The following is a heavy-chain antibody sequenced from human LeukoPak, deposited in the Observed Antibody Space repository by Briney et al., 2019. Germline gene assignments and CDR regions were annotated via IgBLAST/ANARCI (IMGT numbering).Heavy chain of an antibody. Sequence: PGESLRLSCSASGFTFSSYEMNWVRQTPGKGLEWVSYITSSGYITDYADSVRGRFTISRDNAKKSLYLQMNSLRAEDTAVYYWARGDIPYHYGVDVWGQGTSVTVSS. CDR2: ITSSGYIT. V-gene: IGHV3-48*03. CDR1: GFTFSSYE. CDR3: ARGDIPYHYGVDV. J-gene: IGHJ6*02.